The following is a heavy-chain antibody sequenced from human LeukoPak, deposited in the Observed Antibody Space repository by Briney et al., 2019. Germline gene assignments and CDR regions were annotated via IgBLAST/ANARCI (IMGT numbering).Heavy chain of an antibody. CDR2: ISTYNGNT. V-gene: IGHV1-18*01. CDR1: GYTLTSYG. Sequence: ASVKVSCKASGYTLTSYGISWVRQPPGQGLEWMGCISTYNGNTNYAQKLHGRGTMTTDTSTSTDYMELRSLRPDDTAVYYCARDPMIVVVTMDGNWFDPWGQGTLVTVSS. D-gene: IGHD3-22*01. J-gene: IGHJ5*02. CDR3: ARDPMIVVVTMDGNWFDP.